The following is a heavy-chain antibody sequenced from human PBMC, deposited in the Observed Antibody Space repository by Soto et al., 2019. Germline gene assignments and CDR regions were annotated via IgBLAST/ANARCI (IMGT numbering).Heavy chain of an antibody. J-gene: IGHJ5*02. CDR1: GGTFSSYA. D-gene: IGHD2-2*02. V-gene: IGHV1-69*01. CDR3: ARDRGSPRCRSTSCYTASSWFDP. Sequence: QVQLVQSGAEVKKPGSSVKVSCKASGGTFSSYAISWVRQAPGQGLEWMGGIIPIFGTANYAQKFQGRVTITADESTSTAYMELSSLRSEDTDVYYCARDRGSPRCRSTSCYTASSWFDPWGQGTLVTVSS. CDR2: IIPIFGTA.